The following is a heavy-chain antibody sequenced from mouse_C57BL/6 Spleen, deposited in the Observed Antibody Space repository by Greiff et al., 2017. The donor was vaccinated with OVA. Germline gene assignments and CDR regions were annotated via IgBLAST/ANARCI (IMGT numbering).Heavy chain of an antibody. V-gene: IGHV3-6*01. Sequence: EVHLVESGPGLVKPSQSLSLTCSVTGYSITSGYYWNWIRQFPGNKLEWMGYISYDGSNNYNPSLKNRISITRDTSKNQFFLKLNSVTTEDTATYYCARNYGSSYEGFAYWGQGTLVTVSA. J-gene: IGHJ3*01. CDR2: ISYDGSN. CDR3: ARNYGSSYEGFAY. D-gene: IGHD1-1*01. CDR1: GYSITSGYY.